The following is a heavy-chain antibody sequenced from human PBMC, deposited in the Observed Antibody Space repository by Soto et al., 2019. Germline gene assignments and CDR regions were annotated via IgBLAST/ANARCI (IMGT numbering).Heavy chain of an antibody. CDR1: GGTFSTYG. Sequence: QVQLVQSGAEVKKPGSSVKVSCKASGGTFSTYGIDWVRQAPGQGLEGMGGIIPLFGTAKYAQNFQGRITITADESTNTAYMELRSLRSQDTAVYYCARGVHYDSSGYYYFYWGQGTLVTVSS. V-gene: IGHV1-69*01. D-gene: IGHD3-22*01. CDR3: ARGVHYDSSGYYYFY. CDR2: IIPLFGTA. J-gene: IGHJ4*02.